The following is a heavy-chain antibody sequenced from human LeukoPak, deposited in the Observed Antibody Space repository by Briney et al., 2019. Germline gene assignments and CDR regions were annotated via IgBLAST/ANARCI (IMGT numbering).Heavy chain of an antibody. Sequence: SVKVSCKASGGTLSSHAISWVRQAPGQGLEWMGGIIPIFGTANYAQEFQGRVTITADESTSTAYLELSSLRSEDTAMYFCARDLDLGGDIVTPFDYWGQGTLVTVSS. CDR2: IIPIFGTA. CDR1: GGTLSSHA. V-gene: IGHV1-69*01. D-gene: IGHD3-16*02. CDR3: ARDLDLGGDIVTPFDY. J-gene: IGHJ4*02.